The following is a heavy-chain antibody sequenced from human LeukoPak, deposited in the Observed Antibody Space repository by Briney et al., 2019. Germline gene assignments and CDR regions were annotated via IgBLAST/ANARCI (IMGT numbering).Heavy chain of an antibody. J-gene: IGHJ4*02. Sequence: SETLSLTCAVYGGSFTKHQWSWIRQPPGKGLEWIGAINDGGSTNYNPSLKSRVTISVDTSKNQFSLRLSSMTAADTAVYYCARSSPGFDYWGQGTLVTVSS. CDR2: INDGGST. CDR3: ARSSPGFDY. CDR1: GGSFTKHQ. V-gene: IGHV4-34*01.